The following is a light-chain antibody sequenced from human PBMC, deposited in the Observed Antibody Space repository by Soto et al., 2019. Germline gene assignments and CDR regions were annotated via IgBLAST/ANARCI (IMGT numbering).Light chain of an antibody. J-gene: IGKJ4*01. Sequence: DIQMTQSPSTLSASVGDRVTITCRASQSVRSCLAWYQQKPGRAPKFLIYDASSLESGVPSRFSGSGSGTEFTLTISCLQPEDFATYCCLQDYYYPITFGGGTKVDIK. V-gene: IGKV1-5*01. CDR3: LQDYYYPIT. CDR1: QSVRSC. CDR2: DAS.